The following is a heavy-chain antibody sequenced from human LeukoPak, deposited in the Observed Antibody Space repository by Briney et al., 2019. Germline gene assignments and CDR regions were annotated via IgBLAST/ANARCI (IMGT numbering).Heavy chain of an antibody. Sequence: SETLSLTCTVSGGYINSYYWSWIRQPPGKGLEWIGYIYYTGSTYYNPSLKSRVTISVDTSKTQLSLKLSSVTAADTAVYYCARSGGSGSYSYWGQGTQVTVSS. CDR3: ARSGGSGSYSY. CDR1: GGYINSYY. D-gene: IGHD3-10*01. CDR2: IYYTGST. V-gene: IGHV4-59*01. J-gene: IGHJ4*02.